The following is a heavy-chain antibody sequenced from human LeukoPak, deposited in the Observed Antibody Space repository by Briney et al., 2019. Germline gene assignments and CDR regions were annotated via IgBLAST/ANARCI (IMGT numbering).Heavy chain of an antibody. CDR3: ARESGYSGPFDN. CDR2: IFRSGST. Sequence: SETLSLTCAVSGGSISSTYWWSWVRQPPGKGLEWIGEIFRSGSTNYNPSLKSRVTISVDKSKNQFSLKLSSVTAADTAVYYCARESGYSGPFDNGGQGTLVTVSS. J-gene: IGHJ4*02. D-gene: IGHD5-12*01. V-gene: IGHV4-4*02. CDR1: GGSISSTYW.